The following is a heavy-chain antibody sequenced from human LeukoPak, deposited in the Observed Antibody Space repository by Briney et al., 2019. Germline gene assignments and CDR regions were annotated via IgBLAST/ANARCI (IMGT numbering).Heavy chain of an antibody. J-gene: IGHJ6*03. D-gene: IGHD3-16*01. CDR1: GYTFTCNG. CDR3: AGEPPPISKVGIGGYYYYMDV. V-gene: IGHV1-18*01. Sequence: ASVNVSCKGSGYTFTCNGMSEVRQAPGQGLEWMGWISAYNGNTNYAQKLQGRVTMTTDTSTSTAYRKPRSLRSVYKGVYYYAGEPPPISKVGIGGYYYYMDVWGKGTTVTVSS. CDR2: ISAYNGNT.